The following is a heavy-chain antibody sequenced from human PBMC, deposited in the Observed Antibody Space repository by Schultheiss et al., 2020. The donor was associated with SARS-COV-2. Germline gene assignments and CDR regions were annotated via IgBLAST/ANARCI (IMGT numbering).Heavy chain of an antibody. CDR2: ISPYNGDT. CDR1: GYSFTSYG. V-gene: IGHV1-18*01. CDR3: ARVGGVNYYYYGLDV. D-gene: IGHD3-16*01. Sequence: ASVKVSCKASGYSFTSYGIIWVRQAPGQGLEWLGWISPYNGDTNYAQKLQGRVTMTTDTSTSTASMELRSLRSADTAVYYCARVGGVNYYYYGLDVWGQGTTVTVSS. J-gene: IGHJ6*02.